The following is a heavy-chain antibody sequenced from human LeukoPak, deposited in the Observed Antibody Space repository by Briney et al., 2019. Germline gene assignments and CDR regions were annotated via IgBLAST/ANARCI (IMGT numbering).Heavy chain of an antibody. Sequence: GGSLRLSRAASGFTFSSYAMHWVRQAPGKGLEWVAVISYDGSNKYYADSVKGRFTISRDNSKNTLYLQMNSLRAEDTAVYYCARGSLWELLRFDYWGQGTLVTVSS. CDR2: ISYDGSNK. D-gene: IGHD1-26*01. CDR1: GFTFSSYA. V-gene: IGHV3-30*04. CDR3: ARGSLWELLRFDY. J-gene: IGHJ4*02.